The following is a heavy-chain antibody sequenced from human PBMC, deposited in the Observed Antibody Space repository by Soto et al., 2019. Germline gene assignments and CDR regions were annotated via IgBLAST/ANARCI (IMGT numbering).Heavy chain of an antibody. Sequence: QVQLVQSGAEVKKHGASVKVSCKASGYTFTSYDINWVRQATGQGLEWMGWMNPNSGNTGYAQKYQGRVTMTRNTSISTAYMELCSLRSEDTAVYYCARSIAVAGKDADYWGQGTLVTVSS. CDR2: MNPNSGNT. D-gene: IGHD6-19*01. CDR1: GYTFTSYD. CDR3: ARSIAVAGKDADY. V-gene: IGHV1-8*01. J-gene: IGHJ4*02.